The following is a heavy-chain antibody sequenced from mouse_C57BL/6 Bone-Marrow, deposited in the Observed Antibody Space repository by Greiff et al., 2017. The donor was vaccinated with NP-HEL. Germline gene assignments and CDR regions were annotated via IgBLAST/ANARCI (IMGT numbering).Heavy chain of an antibody. CDR2: IHPNSGST. Sequence: QVQLQQPGAELVKPGASVKLSCKASGYTFTSYWMHWVKQRPGQGLEWIGMIHPNSGSTNYNEKFKSKATLTVDKSSSTAYMQLSSLTSEDSAVYYCARPNSYYYAMDYWGQGTSVTVSS. J-gene: IGHJ4*01. V-gene: IGHV1-64*01. CDR3: ARPNSYYYAMDY. CDR1: GYTFTSYW. D-gene: IGHD4-1*02.